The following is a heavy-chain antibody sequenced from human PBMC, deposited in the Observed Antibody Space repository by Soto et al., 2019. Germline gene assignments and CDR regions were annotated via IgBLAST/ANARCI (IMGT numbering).Heavy chain of an antibody. V-gene: IGHV3-23*01. J-gene: IGHJ6*02. Sequence: EMQLLESGGGLVQPGGSLRLSCAASGFTFTSYAMSWVRQAPGKGLDWVSVISGSGDSTYYADSVKGRYTISRDNSQSTLYLQMNSLRAEDAAVYYCATTDPEVLYFGGVARVPYGMGVWGQGTTVTVSS. CDR1: GFTFTSYA. D-gene: IGHD3-10*01. CDR2: ISGSGDST. CDR3: ATTDPEVLYFGGVARVPYGMGV.